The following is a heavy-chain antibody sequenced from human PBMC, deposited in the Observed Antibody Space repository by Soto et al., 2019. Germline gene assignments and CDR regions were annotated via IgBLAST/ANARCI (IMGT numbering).Heavy chain of an antibody. Sequence: PSETLSLTCAVYGGSFSGYYWSWIRQPPGKGLEWIGEINHSGSTNYNPSLKSRVTISVDTSKNQFSLKLSSVTAADTAVYYCARLVVPVLAPSSPNWFDPWGQGTLVTVSS. CDR2: INHSGST. J-gene: IGHJ5*02. CDR3: ARLVVPVLAPSSPNWFDP. D-gene: IGHD2-2*01. CDR1: GGSFSGYY. V-gene: IGHV4-34*01.